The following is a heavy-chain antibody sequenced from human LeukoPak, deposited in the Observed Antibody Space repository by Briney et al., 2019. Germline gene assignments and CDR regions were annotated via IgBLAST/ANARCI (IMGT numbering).Heavy chain of an antibody. CDR1: GFTFSSYW. Sequence: GGSLRLPCAASGFTFSSYWMSWVRQAPGKGLEWVANIKQDGSEKYYVDSVKGRFTISRDNAKNSLYLQMNSLRAEDTAVYYCAREGDYYDSSDAFDIWGQGTMVTVSS. CDR3: AREGDYYDSSDAFDI. J-gene: IGHJ3*02. CDR2: IKQDGSEK. V-gene: IGHV3-7*01. D-gene: IGHD3-22*01.